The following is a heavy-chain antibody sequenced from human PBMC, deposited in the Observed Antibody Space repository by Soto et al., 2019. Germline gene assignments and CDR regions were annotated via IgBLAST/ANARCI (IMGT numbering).Heavy chain of an antibody. V-gene: IGHV1-69*13. CDR2: IIPIFGTA. J-gene: IGHJ6*02. CDR1: GGTFSSDA. D-gene: IGHD2-15*01. CDR3: ARDRSVVGVADPTYYYYGMDV. Sequence: SVKVSCKASGGTFSSDAISWVRRAPGKGLEWMGGIIPIFGTANYAQKFQGRVTITADESTSTAYMELSSLRSEDTAVYYCARDRSVVGVADPTYYYYGMDVWGQGTTVTVSS.